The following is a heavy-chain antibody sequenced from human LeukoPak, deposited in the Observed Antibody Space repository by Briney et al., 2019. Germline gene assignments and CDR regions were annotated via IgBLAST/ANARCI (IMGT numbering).Heavy chain of an antibody. CDR3: ARALYYYDSSFDY. V-gene: IGHV3-53*01. D-gene: IGHD3-22*01. CDR2: IYSGGST. CDR1: GFTVSSNY. J-gene: IGHJ4*02. Sequence: GGSLRLSCAASGFTVSSNYMSWVRQAPGKGLEWVSVIYSGGSTYYADSVKGRFTISRDNPKNTLYLQMNSLRAEDTAVYYCARALYYYDSSFDYWGQGTLVTVSS.